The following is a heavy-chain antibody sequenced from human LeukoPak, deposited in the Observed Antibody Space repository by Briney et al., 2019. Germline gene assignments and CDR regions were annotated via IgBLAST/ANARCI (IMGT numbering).Heavy chain of an antibody. D-gene: IGHD3-16*01. V-gene: IGHV3-48*01. CDR1: VFIFSRYS. CDR3: ASWATGIDY. J-gene: IGHJ4*02. Sequence: GGSLRLSCAASVFIFSRYSMNWVRQAPGKGLEWVSYISSGSSTIYYADSVKGRFTISRDSANSLHLQMNSLRAEDTAVYYCASWATGIDYWGQGTLVTVSS. CDR2: ISSGSSTI.